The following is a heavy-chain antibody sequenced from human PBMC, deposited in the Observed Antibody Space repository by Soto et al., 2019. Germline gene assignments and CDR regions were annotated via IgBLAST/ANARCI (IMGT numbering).Heavy chain of an antibody. CDR1: GGSFTNYF. D-gene: IGHD3-3*01. J-gene: IGHJ5*02. CDR2: VNHAGST. CDR3: ARRRFFVPSWVDP. V-gene: IGHV4-34*01. Sequence: QVQLQQWGAGLLKPSETLSLTCAVYGGSFTNYFWSWIRQSPGKGLEWIGEVNHAGSTNYNPSLKSRVTRSVDTPKNQFSLNLSSVTAADTAVYYCARRRFFVPSWVDPWGQGTLVTVSS.